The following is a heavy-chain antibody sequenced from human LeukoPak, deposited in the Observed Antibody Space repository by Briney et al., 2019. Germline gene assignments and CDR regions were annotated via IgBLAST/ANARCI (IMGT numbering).Heavy chain of an antibody. V-gene: IGHV3-21*01. J-gene: IGHJ6*03. CDR2: ISSSSSYI. CDR3: AASSRVISYYYYYMDV. CDR1: GFTFSSYA. Sequence: GGSLRLSCAASGFTFSSYAMSWVRQAPGKGLEWVSSISSSSSYIYYADSVKGRFTISRDNAKNSLYLQMDSLRAEDTAVYYCAASSRVISYYYYYMDVWGKGTTVTISS. D-gene: IGHD3-16*02.